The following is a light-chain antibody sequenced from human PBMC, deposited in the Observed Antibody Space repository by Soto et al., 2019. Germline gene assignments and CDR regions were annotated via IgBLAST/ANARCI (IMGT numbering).Light chain of an antibody. V-gene: IGKV3-20*01. J-gene: IGKJ4*01. CDR2: GAS. CDR1: QTVRSTY. Sequence: EIVLTQSPGTLSLSPGERATLSCRASQTVRSTYLAWYQQKPGQAPRLLIYGASSRATGIPDRFSASGSGTDCTLTSSRREPEELAVYYCEQHGNSALTVGGGTKVEIK. CDR3: EQHGNSALT.